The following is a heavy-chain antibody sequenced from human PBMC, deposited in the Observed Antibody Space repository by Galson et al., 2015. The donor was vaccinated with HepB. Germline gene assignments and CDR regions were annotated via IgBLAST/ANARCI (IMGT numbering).Heavy chain of an antibody. CDR2: ISSSSSTI. J-gene: IGHJ4*02. Sequence: QAPGKGLEWVSYISSSSSTIYYADSVKGRFTISRDNAKNSLYLQMNSLRDKDTAVYYCARDALTVTTSSLDYWGQGTLVTVSS. V-gene: IGHV3-48*02. CDR3: ARDALTVTTSSLDY. D-gene: IGHD4-11*01.